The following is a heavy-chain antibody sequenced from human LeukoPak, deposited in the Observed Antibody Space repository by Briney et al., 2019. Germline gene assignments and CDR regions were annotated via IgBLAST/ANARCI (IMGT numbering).Heavy chain of an antibody. Sequence: GGSLRLSCAASGFTFSSYGMHWVRQAPGKELEWVAVIWYDGSNKYYADSVKGRFTTSRDNSKDTLYLQMNSLRAEDTAVYYCARASRYYGSGSYPNWFDPWGQGTLVTVSS. CDR2: IWYDGSNK. CDR1: GFTFSSYG. CDR3: ARASRYYGSGSYPNWFDP. J-gene: IGHJ5*02. D-gene: IGHD3-10*01. V-gene: IGHV3-33*01.